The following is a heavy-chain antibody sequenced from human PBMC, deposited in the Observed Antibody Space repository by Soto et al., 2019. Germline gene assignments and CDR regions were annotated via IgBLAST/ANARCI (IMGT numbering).Heavy chain of an antibody. D-gene: IGHD6-19*01. CDR3: ARDKYSSGWIDY. J-gene: IGHJ4*02. CDR2: ISYDGSNK. V-gene: IGHV3-30-3*01. Sequence: QVQLVESGGALVQPGRSLRLSCAASGSPFSSYAMHWVRQAPGKGREWGAVISYDGSNKYYADSVKGRFTISRDNSKNTLYLQMNSLRAEDTAVYYCARDKYSSGWIDYWGQGTLVTVSS. CDR1: GSPFSSYA.